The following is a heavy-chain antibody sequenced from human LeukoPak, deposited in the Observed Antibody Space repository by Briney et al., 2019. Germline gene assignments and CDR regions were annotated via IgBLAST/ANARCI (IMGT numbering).Heavy chain of an antibody. CDR3: AKGLTNGVPE. V-gene: IGHV3-30*18. CDR2: ISYDGSNK. Sequence: PGGSLSLSCAASGFTFSSYGMHWVRQAPGKGLEWVAVISYDGSNKYYADSLKGRFTISRDNSKNTLYLQMNSLRAEDTAVYYCAKGLTNGVPEWGQGTLVTVSS. J-gene: IGHJ4*02. CDR1: GFTFSSYG. D-gene: IGHD2-8*01.